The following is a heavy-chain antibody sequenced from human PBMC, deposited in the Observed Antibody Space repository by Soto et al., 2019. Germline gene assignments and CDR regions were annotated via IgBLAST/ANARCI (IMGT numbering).Heavy chain of an antibody. CDR2: IDENGGTT. CDR3: AKESYHRRTDFDC. V-gene: IGHV3-23*01. Sequence: QLLESGGGLVQPGGSLRLSCGGSGFTFNRCAMSWVRQSPGKGLEWVSAIDENGGTTYYADSVQGRFTISRDNSKNTLYLQMNTLRVEDTAVYYCAKESYHRRTDFDCWGQGTLVTVSS. CDR1: GFTFNRCA. J-gene: IGHJ4*02. D-gene: IGHD1-1*01.